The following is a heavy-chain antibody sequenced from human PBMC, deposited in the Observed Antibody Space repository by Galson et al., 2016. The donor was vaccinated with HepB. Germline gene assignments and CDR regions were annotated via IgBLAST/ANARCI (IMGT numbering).Heavy chain of an antibody. Sequence: SLRLSCAASGLTFSRCDMHWVRQATGKGLEWVSAIGTAGDTYYPDSVKGRFTISRDNAKNTLYLQMNSLRAEDTAVYFCVRDHSVVPTTAYNWFDPWGRGTLVTVSS. CDR1: GLTFSRCD. J-gene: IGHJ5*02. CDR3: VRDHSVVPTTAYNWFDP. D-gene: IGHD4-23*01. CDR2: IGTAGDT. V-gene: IGHV3-13*01.